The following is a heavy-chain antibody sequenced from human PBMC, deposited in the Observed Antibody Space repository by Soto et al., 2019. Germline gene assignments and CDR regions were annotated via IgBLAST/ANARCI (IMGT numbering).Heavy chain of an antibody. CDR3: ARHARVAPASTGVAFDP. CDR1: GGSIASGGYY. Sequence: QLQMQESGPGVVQPSETLSLTCTVSGGSIASGGYYWGWIRQSPEKGLEWIGSVYYGGSTYYNPSLQSRLTMAIDTSTSQFSLNLSSVTAADTAVYFCARHARVAPASTGVAFDPWGQGSLVTVSS. J-gene: IGHJ5*02. V-gene: IGHV4-39*01. D-gene: IGHD2-2*01. CDR2: VYYGGST.